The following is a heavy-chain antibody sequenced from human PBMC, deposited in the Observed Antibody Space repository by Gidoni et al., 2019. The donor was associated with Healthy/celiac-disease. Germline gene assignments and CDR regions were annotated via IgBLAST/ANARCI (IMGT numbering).Heavy chain of an antibody. D-gene: IGHD3-3*01. CDR3: ARLEFGAELYFDY. J-gene: IGHJ4*02. V-gene: IGHV5-51*01. CDR2: IYPGDSDT. Sequence: EAQLVQSGAEVKKPGESMKSSCKGSGYSFTSYGIGWVRQMPGKGLEWMGIIYPGDSDTSYSPSCQGQVTISANKSIRTAYLPWSSLKASDTAMYYCARLEFGAELYFDYWGQGTLVTVSS. CDR1: GYSFTSYG.